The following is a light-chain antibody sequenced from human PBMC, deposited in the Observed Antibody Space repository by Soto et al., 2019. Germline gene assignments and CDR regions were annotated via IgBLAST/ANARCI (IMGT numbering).Light chain of an antibody. CDR2: GES. J-gene: IGKJ1*01. Sequence: EMVLTPSHATLSFSPVYVFPLSCSASQSVDINLAWYQQKAGQAPRLLVYGESTKATDMPGRFSGRGSGKEFTLTINNLQYEDFAVYYCQKYRNWPSKFGKGTKVDIK. V-gene: IGKV3-15*01. CDR3: QKYRNWPSK. CDR1: QSVDIN.